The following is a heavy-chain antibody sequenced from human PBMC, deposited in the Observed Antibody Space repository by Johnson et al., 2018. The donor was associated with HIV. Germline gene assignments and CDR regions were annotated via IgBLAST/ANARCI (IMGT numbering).Heavy chain of an antibody. J-gene: IGHJ3*02. CDR2: IRYDGSNT. CDR3: ARRGYSSSGGAFDI. CDR1: GFTFSSYG. Sequence: QVQLVESGGGVVQPGGSLRLSCAASGFTFSSYGMHWVRQAPGKGLEWVAFIRYDGSNTYYAASVKGRFPISRDNSKNTLYLQMNSLRAEDTAVYYCARRGYSSSGGAFDIWGQGTMVTVSS. D-gene: IGHD6-6*01. V-gene: IGHV3-30*02.